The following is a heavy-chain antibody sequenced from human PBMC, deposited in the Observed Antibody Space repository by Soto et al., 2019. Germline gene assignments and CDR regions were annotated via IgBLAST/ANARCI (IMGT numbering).Heavy chain of an antibody. Sequence: GSLRLSCASSGFTFSNYAMSWVRQTPGKGLEWVAMISGSGHSTYYADSVRGRFTVSRDNSKSTVFLQMNSLRADDMAVYYCARDRVPAAKQLVLWYYYYSLDVWGQGTTVTVS. J-gene: IGHJ6*02. CDR1: GFTFSNYA. D-gene: IGHD6-13*01. CDR2: ISGSGHST. V-gene: IGHV3-23*01. CDR3: ARDRVPAAKQLVLWYYYYSLDV.